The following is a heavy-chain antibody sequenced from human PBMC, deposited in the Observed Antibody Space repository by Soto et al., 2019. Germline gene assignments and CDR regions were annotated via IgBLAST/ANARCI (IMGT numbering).Heavy chain of an antibody. CDR2: ISAYNGNT. V-gene: IGHV1-18*01. CDR3: ARGALDYGDFLDAFDI. D-gene: IGHD4-17*01. CDR1: GYTFTSYG. J-gene: IGHJ3*02. Sequence: GASVKVSCKASGYTFTSYGISWVRQAPGQGLEWMGWISAYNGNTNYAQKLQGRVTMTTDTSTSTAYMELRSLRSDDTAVYYCARGALDYGDFLDAFDIWGQGTMVTVSS.